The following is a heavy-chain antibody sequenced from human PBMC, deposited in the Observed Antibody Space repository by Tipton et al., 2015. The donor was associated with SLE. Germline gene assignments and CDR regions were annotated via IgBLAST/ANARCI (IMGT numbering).Heavy chain of an antibody. J-gene: IGHJ4*02. V-gene: IGHV4-61*03. Sequence: TLSLTCNVSGGSVSSDNYYWNRIRQSPGKGLEWIGCVSYTGISNYNPSLKSRVTMLLDTSKNHFSLKLSSVTAADTAVYYCATDSDGFDFWGQGTLVTVSS. CDR3: ATDSDGFDF. CDR2: VSYTGIS. D-gene: IGHD5-24*01. CDR1: GGSVSSDNYY.